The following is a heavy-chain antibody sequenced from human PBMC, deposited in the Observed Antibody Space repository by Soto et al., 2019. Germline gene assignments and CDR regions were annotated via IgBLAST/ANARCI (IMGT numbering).Heavy chain of an antibody. Sequence: SETLSLTCTVSGGSISSTRYYWGWIRQPPGKGLEWIGTTYYTGSTYYNPSLKSRVTISVDMSKNQFSLKVRSVTAADTAVYYCVSGPGTTADYWGQGTPVTVS. J-gene: IGHJ4*02. CDR1: GGSISSTRYY. CDR2: TYYTGST. CDR3: VSGPGTTADY. D-gene: IGHD1-1*01. V-gene: IGHV4-39*01.